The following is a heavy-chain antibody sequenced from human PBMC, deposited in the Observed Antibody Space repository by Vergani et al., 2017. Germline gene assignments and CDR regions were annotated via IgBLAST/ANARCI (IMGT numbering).Heavy chain of an antibody. CDR2: ISRSGSTI. CDR3: ARDLSIAAAGTGFDY. J-gene: IGHJ4*02. Sequence: EVQLVESGRGLVQPGGSLRLSCAASGFTFSSYEMNWVRQAPGKGLEWVSYISRSGSTIYYADSVKGRFTISRDNAKNTLYLQMNSLRAEDTAVYYCARDLSIAAAGTGFDYWGQGTLVTVSS. V-gene: IGHV3-48*03. D-gene: IGHD6-13*01. CDR1: GFTFSSYE.